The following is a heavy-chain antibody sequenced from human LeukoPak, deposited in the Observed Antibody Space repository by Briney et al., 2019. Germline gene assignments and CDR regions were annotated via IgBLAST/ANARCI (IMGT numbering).Heavy chain of an antibody. CDR1: GYTFTSYD. CDR2: MNPNSGNT. V-gene: IGHV1-8*03. CDR3: ARGYSYGYPPDY. J-gene: IGHJ4*02. Sequence: GASVKVSCKASGYTFTSYDINWVRRATGQGLEWMGWMNPNSGNTGYAQKFQGRVTITRNTSISTAYMELSSLRSEDTAVYYCARGYSYGYPPDYWGQGTLVTVSS. D-gene: IGHD5-18*01.